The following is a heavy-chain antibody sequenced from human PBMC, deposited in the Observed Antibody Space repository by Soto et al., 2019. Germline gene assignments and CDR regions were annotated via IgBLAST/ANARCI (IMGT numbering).Heavy chain of an antibody. CDR1: GGSISSGDYY. CDR2: IYYSGST. CDR3: ARLLMVYAIGNWFDP. J-gene: IGHJ5*02. D-gene: IGHD2-8*01. Sequence: ASETLSLTCTVSGGSISSGDYYWSWIRQPPGKGLEWIGYIYYSGSTYYNPSLKSRVTISVDTSKNQFSLKLSSVTAADTAVYYCARLLMVYAIGNWFDPWGQGTLVTVSS. V-gene: IGHV4-30-4*01.